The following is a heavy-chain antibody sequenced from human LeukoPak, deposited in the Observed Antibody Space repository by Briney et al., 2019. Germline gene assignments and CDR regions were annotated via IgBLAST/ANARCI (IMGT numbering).Heavy chain of an antibody. CDR3: AGALSVRNAFDI. Sequence: ASVKVSCKASGYTFTSYYMHWVRQAPGQGLEWMGIINPSGGSTSYAQKFQGRVTMTRDTSTSTVYMELSSLRSEDTAVYYCAGALSVRNAFDIWGQGTMVTVSS. CDR2: INPSGGST. V-gene: IGHV1-46*01. J-gene: IGHJ3*02. D-gene: IGHD6-25*01. CDR1: GYTFTSYY.